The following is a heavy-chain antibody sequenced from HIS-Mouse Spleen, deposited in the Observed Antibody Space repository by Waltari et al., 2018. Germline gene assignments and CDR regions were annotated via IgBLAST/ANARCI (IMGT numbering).Heavy chain of an antibody. CDR1: GGTFSSYA. Sequence: QVQLVQSGAEVKKPGSSVKVSCKASGGTFSSYAISWVRQAPGQGLEWMGRIIPILGIANYAQKFQGRVTITADKSTSTAYMERSSLRSEDTAVYYCARAHEYCGGDCWGYWGQGTLVTVSS. V-gene: IGHV1-69*04. D-gene: IGHD2-21*02. CDR3: ARAHEYCGGDCWGY. J-gene: IGHJ4*02. CDR2: IIPILGIA.